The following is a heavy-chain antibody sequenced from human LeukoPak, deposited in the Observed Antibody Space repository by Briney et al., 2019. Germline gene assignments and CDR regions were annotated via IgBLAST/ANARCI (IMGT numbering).Heavy chain of an antibody. CDR3: GGGPYYYYGMDV. CDR2: IYYSGST. D-gene: IGHD3-16*01. Sequence: PSETLSLTCAVYGGSFSGYYWSWIRQPPGKGLEWIGYIYYSGSTNYNPSLKSRVTISVDTSKNQFSLKLSSVTAADTAVYYCGGGPYYYYGMDVWGQGTTVTVSS. CDR1: GGSFSGYY. V-gene: IGHV4-59*08. J-gene: IGHJ6*02.